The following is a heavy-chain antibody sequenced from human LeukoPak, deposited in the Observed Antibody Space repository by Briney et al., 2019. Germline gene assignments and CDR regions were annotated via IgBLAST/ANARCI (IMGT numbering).Heavy chain of an antibody. J-gene: IGHJ4*02. Sequence: GGSLRLSCAASAFMFSDYNMNWVRQAPGKGLEWVSSISSSGNYKYYADSVKGRFTISRDNAKNSLSLQMNSPRAEDTAVYYCARVQEVGATTHFDYWGQGTLVTVSS. CDR3: ARVQEVGATTHFDY. CDR1: AFMFSDYN. CDR2: ISSSGNYK. D-gene: IGHD1-26*01. V-gene: IGHV3-21*01.